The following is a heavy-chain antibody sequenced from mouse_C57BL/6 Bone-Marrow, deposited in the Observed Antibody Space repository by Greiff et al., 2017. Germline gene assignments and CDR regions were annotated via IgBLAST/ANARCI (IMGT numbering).Heavy chain of an antibody. V-gene: IGHV1-59*01. Sequence: VQLQQPGAELVRPGTSVKLSCKASGYTFTSYWMHWVKQRPGQGLEWIGVIDPSDSYTNYNQKFKGKATLTVDTSSSTAYMQLSSLTSEDSAVYYCARSYYSKIAYWGQGTLVTVSA. CDR3: ARSYYSKIAY. CDR1: GYTFTSYW. D-gene: IGHD2-5*01. CDR2: IDPSDSYT. J-gene: IGHJ3*01.